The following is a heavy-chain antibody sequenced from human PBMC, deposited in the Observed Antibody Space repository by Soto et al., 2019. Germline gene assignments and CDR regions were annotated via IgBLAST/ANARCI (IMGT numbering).Heavy chain of an antibody. D-gene: IGHD1-1*01. CDR2: ISGSGGST. CDR3: AKRLERRQYCGMDV. CDR1: GFTFSSYA. Sequence: PGGSLRLSCAASGFTFSSYAMSWVRQAPGKGLEWVSAISGSGGSTYYADSVKGRFTISRDNSKNTLYLQMNSLRAEDTAVYYCAKRLERRQYCGMDVWGQGTTVTVSS. V-gene: IGHV3-23*01. J-gene: IGHJ6*02.